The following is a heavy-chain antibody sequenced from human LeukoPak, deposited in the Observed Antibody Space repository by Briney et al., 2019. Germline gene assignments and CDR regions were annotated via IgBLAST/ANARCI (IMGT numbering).Heavy chain of an antibody. CDR2: ISAYNGNT. CDR3: ARVRDNDYGDF. D-gene: IGHD2-15*01. Sequence: ASVKVSRKASGYTIATHSISWMRQAPGQGLEWMGWISAYNGNTNYAQKFQDRVTMTTDTSTSTAYMELRSLRSDDTAVYYCARVRDNDYGDFWGQGTLVTVSS. V-gene: IGHV1-18*01. J-gene: IGHJ4*02. CDR1: GYTIATHS.